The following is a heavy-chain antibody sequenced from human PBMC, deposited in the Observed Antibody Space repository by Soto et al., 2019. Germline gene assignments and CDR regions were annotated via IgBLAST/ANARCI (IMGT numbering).Heavy chain of an antibody. V-gene: IGHV3-23*01. D-gene: IGHD3-3*01. Sequence: GESLKISCAASGFTFSSYAMSWVRQAPGKGLEWVSAISGSGGSTYYADSVKGRFTISRDNSKNTLYLQMNSLRAEDTAVYYCAKDSPRIFGVVTANYWGQGTLVTVSS. CDR2: ISGSGGST. CDR1: GFTFSSYA. CDR3: AKDSPRIFGVVTANY. J-gene: IGHJ4*02.